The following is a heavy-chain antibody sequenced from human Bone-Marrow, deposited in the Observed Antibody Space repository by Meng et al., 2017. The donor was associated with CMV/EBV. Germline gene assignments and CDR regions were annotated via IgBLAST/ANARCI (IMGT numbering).Heavy chain of an antibody. CDR1: GASFSDFY. Sequence: GSLRLPCEVSGASFSDFYWSWIRQSTGMGLEWIGEITHSGITRYNPSLKGRVTISIDTSKKQFFLNLTSVTAADTARYYRARDPRKAYLYSYGVDVWGQGTTVTVSS. CDR2: ITHSGIT. D-gene: IGHD2-21*01. J-gene: IGHJ6*02. CDR3: ARDPRKAYLYSYGVDV. V-gene: IGHV4-34*01.